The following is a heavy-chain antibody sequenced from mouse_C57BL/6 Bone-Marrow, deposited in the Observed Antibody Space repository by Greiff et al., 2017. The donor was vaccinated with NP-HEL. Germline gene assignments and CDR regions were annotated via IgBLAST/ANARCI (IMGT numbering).Heavy chain of an antibody. CDR2: INYDGSST. J-gene: IGHJ3*01. Sequence: EVKLVESGGGLVQPGRSMKLSCKASGFTFSDYYMAWVRQVPEKGLEWVANINYDGSSTYYLDSLKSRFIISRDNAKNILYLQMSSLKSEDTATYYCARDSHRGTFAYWGQGTLVTVSA. D-gene: IGHD3-3*01. V-gene: IGHV5-16*01. CDR1: GFTFSDYY. CDR3: ARDSHRGTFAY.